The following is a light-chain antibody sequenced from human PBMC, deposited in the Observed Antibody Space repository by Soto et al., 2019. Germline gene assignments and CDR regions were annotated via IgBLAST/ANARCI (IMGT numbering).Light chain of an antibody. CDR2: DAS. J-gene: IGKJ1*01. CDR1: QTVSSNY. CDR3: QQYNSYST. V-gene: IGKV3-20*01. Sequence: EIILTQSPDTLSLSPGERATLSCRASQTVSSNYLAWYQQKPGQAPRLLIYDASNRATGIPARFSGSGSGTEFTLTISSLQPDDFATYYCQQYNSYSTFGQGTKVDIK.